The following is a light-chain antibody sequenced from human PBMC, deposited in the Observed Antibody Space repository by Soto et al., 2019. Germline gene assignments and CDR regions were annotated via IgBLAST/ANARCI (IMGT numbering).Light chain of an antibody. V-gene: IGKV3-20*01. Sequence: TQSPSSLSASVGYRVTITFRASQGISRSLAWYQQKPGLAPRLLISGTSNRAAGIPDRFSGSGSGTDFTLTISRLEPEDFAVYYCQQYDSSPRTFGQGTKVDIK. J-gene: IGKJ1*01. CDR2: GTS. CDR1: QGISRS. CDR3: QQYDSSPRT.